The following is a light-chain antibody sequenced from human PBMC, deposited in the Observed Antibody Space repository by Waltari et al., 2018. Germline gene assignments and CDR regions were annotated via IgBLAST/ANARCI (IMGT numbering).Light chain of an antibody. Sequence: DIVMTQSPDSLAVSLGERATINCTSSQRILKRSNNNNYLAWYQQKPGQPPKLLFYWASTRESGVPDRFSGSGSGTDFTLTISSLQAEDVAVYYCQQYYMSPFTFGPGTKVDIK. V-gene: IGKV4-1*01. CDR1: QRILKRSNNNNY. CDR3: QQYYMSPFT. CDR2: WAS. J-gene: IGKJ3*01.